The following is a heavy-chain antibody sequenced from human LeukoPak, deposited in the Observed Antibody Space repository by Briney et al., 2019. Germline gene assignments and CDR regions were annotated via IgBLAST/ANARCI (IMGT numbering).Heavy chain of an antibody. Sequence: GGSLRLSCAASGFTVSSNYMNWVRQAPGKGLEWVSIIYSGGGTYYADSVKGRFIISRDNSKNKVYLQMNNLRVEDTAVYYCARAEAAGNWFDPWGQGTLVTVSS. CDR3: ARAEAAGNWFDP. CDR1: GFTVSSNY. D-gene: IGHD2-15*01. CDR2: IYSGGGT. J-gene: IGHJ5*02. V-gene: IGHV3-66*01.